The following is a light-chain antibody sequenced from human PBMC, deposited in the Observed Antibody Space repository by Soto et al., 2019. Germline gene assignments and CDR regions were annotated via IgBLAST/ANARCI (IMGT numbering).Light chain of an antibody. V-gene: IGKV3-20*01. CDR3: QQYGRSPTWT. J-gene: IGKJ1*01. CDR2: GAS. Sequence: IVLTQPPGTLSLSPGERATLSCRASQNLISDYLAWYQQKPGQPPRLLIYGASRRATGIPDRFSDSGSGTDFTLSISSLEPEDSAVYYCQQYGRSPTWTFGQGTKVDIK. CDR1: QNLISDY.